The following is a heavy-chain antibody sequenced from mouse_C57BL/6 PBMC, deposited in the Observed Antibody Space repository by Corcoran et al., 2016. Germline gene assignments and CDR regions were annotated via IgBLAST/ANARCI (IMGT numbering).Heavy chain of an antibody. J-gene: IGHJ4*01. V-gene: IGHV9-3*01. CDR3: ARKGGSSYAMDY. D-gene: IGHD1-1*01. CDR1: GYTFTTYG. Sequence: QIQLVQSGPELKKPGETVKISCKASGYTFTTYGMSWVKQAPGKGLKWMGWINTYSGVPTYADDFKGRFAFSLETSASTAYLQINNLKNEDTATYFCARKGGSSYAMDYWSQGTSVTVSS. CDR2: INTYSGVP.